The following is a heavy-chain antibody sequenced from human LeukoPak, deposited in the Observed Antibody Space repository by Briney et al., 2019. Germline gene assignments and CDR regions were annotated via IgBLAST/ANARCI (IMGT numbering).Heavy chain of an antibody. Sequence: PGGSLRLSCAASGFTFSDYWMHWVRQTPGKGLVWVSRINTDGSSTSYADFVKGRFTISRDNAKNTLYLQMNSLRVEDTAVYYCARGFWHFDLWGRGTLVTVSS. V-gene: IGHV3-74*01. CDR3: ARGFWHFDL. CDR2: INTDGSST. CDR1: GFTFSDYW. J-gene: IGHJ2*01.